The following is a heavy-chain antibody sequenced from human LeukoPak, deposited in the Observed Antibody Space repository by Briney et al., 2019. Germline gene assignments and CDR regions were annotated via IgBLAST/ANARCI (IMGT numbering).Heavy chain of an antibody. Sequence: PGGSLRLSCAASGFTFSSYWMHWVRQAPGKGLVWVSRINSDGSSTSYADSVKGRFTISRDNAKNTLYLQMNSLRAEDTAAYYCARPVYCSGGSCYSSFDYWGQGTLVTVSS. CDR2: INSDGSST. D-gene: IGHD2-15*01. J-gene: IGHJ4*02. V-gene: IGHV3-74*01. CDR1: GFTFSSYW. CDR3: ARPVYCSGGSCYSSFDY.